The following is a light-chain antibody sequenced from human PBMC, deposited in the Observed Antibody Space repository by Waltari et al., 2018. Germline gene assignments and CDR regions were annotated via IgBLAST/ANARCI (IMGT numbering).Light chain of an antibody. CDR2: EVT. J-gene: IGLJ2*01. Sequence: QSALTQPASVSGSPGQSITISCTGTNSDVGSYNYVSWYQQHPGKAPKPMIYEVTNRPSGPPNRFSGSKPGNTASLTITELQAEDEADYYCSSYAGNDLVIFGGGTKLTVL. CDR3: SSYAGNDLVI. V-gene: IGLV2-14*01. CDR1: NSDVGSYNY.